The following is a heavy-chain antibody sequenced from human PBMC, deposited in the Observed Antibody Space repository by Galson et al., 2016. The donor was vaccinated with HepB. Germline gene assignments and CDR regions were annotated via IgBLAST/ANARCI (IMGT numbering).Heavy chain of an antibody. J-gene: IGHJ4*02. CDR1: GFTFSSFG. CDR3: AKTSAAAGTVGFDD. CDR2: ISYDGSNK. D-gene: IGHD6-13*01. V-gene: IGHV3-30*18. Sequence: SLRLSCAASGFTFSSFGIHWVRQAPGKGLEWVAVISYDGSNKYYADFVKGRFTISRDNSKNTVYLQMNSLRADDTAVYYCAKTSAAAGTVGFDDWGQGTLVTVSS.